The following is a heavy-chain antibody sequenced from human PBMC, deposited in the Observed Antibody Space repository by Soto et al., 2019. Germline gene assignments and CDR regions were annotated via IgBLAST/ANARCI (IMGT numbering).Heavy chain of an antibody. D-gene: IGHD6-19*01. CDR3: AKSFMGGSGWYYFDY. CDR1: GFTFSTYG. J-gene: IGHJ4*02. Sequence: QVQLVESGGGVVHPGRSLRLSCAASGFTFSTYGMHWVRQAPGEGLEWVAVISYDENKKYYADSVKGRFTISRDNSKDTVYRQRDSVRTEDTAVYYCAKSFMGGSGWYYFDYWGQGSLVIVSS. CDR2: ISYDENKK. V-gene: IGHV3-30*18.